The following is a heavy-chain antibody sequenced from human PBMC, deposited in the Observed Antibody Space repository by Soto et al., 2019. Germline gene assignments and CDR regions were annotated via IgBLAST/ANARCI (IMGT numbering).Heavy chain of an antibody. V-gene: IGHV3-23*01. CDR1: GFTFSSYA. CDR3: AKDRYYDSS. Sequence: EVQLLESGGGLVQPGGSLRLSCAASGFTFSSYAMGWVRQAPGKGLEWVAAISGSGGSKYYADSVKGRFTISRDNSKNTLYMQMNSRRAEDTAVYYCAKDRYYDSSWGQGTMVTVSS. CDR2: ISGSGGSK. J-gene: IGHJ3*01. D-gene: IGHD3-22*01.